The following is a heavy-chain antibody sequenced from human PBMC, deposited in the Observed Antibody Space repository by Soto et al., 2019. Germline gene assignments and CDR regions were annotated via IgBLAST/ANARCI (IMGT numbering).Heavy chain of an antibody. V-gene: IGHV3-30*18. D-gene: IGHD3-10*01. J-gene: IGHJ4*02. CDR3: AKEDVWFAKDY. Sequence: GGSLRLSCVASGFTFSGYGMHWVRQAPGKGLEWLAVISHDGSDKYYADSVRGRFTISRDNSENTLYLQMNSLRPEDTAVYYCAKEDVWFAKDYWGQGTLVTVS. CDR2: ISHDGSDK. CDR1: GFTFSGYG.